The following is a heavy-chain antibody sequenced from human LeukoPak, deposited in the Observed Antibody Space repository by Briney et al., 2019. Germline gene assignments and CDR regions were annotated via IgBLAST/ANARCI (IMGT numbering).Heavy chain of an antibody. D-gene: IGHD3-10*01. CDR1: GLTVTNAW. V-gene: IGHV3-15*07. Sequence: GGSLRLSCSASGLTVTNAWMNWVRQAPGEGLDWVGRIASKTDGGATDYAAPVKGRFTISRDDSKNALNLQMNSLKTEDTAVYYCTTGIRGDWGQGTLVTVSS. CDR3: TTGIRGD. J-gene: IGHJ4*02. CDR2: IASKTDGGAT.